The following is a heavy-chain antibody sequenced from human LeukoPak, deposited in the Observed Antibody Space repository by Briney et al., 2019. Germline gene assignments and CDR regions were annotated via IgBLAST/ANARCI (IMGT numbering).Heavy chain of an antibody. V-gene: IGHV4-34*01. CDR2: INHSGST. CDR3: ARLDRGDILPGYYRDVGY. D-gene: IGHD3-9*01. J-gene: IGHJ4*02. Sequence: SETLSLTCAVYGGSFSGYYWSWIRQPPGKGLEWIGEINHSGSTNYNPSLKSRVTILVDTSKNQFSLKLSSVTAADTAVYYCARLDRGDILPGYYRDVGYWGQGTLVTVSS. CDR1: GGSFSGYY.